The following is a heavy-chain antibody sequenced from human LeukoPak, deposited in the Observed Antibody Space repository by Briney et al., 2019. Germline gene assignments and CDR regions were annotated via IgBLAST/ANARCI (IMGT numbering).Heavy chain of an antibody. CDR2: IRYDGSNK. CDR3: AKGGGYEAQYYYYYLDV. Sequence: GGSLRLSRAASGFTFSSYGMHWVRQAPGKGLEWVAFIRYDGSNKYYADSVKGRFTISRDNSKNTLYLQMKSLRAEDTAVYYCAKGGGYEAQYYYYYLDVWGKGTTVTISS. V-gene: IGHV3-30*02. J-gene: IGHJ6*03. D-gene: IGHD5-12*01. CDR1: GFTFSSYG.